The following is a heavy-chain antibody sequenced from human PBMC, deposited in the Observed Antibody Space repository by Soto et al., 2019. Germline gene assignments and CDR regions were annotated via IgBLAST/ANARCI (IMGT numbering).Heavy chain of an antibody. J-gene: IGHJ4*02. CDR1: GFTFRNYG. CDR2: ISYDGSKV. CDR3: ASESGFYNY. D-gene: IGHD5-12*01. Sequence: QVQLVESGGGVVQPGESLRLSCAASGFTFRNYGMHWVRQAPGKGLEWVAVISYDGSKVYYADSVKGRFTISRDNAKNTPVMQMNSLRVEDTAVYYCASESGFYNYWGQGTLVTVSS. V-gene: IGHV3-30*03.